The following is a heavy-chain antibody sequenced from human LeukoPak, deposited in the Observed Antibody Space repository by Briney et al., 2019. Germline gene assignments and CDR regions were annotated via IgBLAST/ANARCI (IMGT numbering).Heavy chain of an antibody. J-gene: IGHJ5*02. CDR2: IYYSGST. CDR3: ASGPRSYYDFWSGYYTGGWFDP. V-gene: IGHV4-59*01. Sequence: SETLSLTCTVSGGSISSYYWSWIRQPPGKGLEWIGYIYYSGSTNYNPSLKSRVTISVDTSKNQFSLKLSSVTAADTAVYYCASGPRSYYDFWSGYYTGGWFDPWGQGTLVTVSS. CDR1: GGSISSYY. D-gene: IGHD3-3*01.